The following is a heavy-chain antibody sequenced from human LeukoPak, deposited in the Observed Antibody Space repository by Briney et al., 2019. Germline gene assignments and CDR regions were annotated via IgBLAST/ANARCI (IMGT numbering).Heavy chain of an antibody. CDR1: GFTFSSYW. Sequence: GGSLRLSCAASGFTFSSYWMSWVRQAPGKGLEWVANIKQDGSEKYYVDSVKGRFTISRDNAKNSLYLQMNSLRAEDTAVYYCARERHVLLWFGEDGASWGQGTMVTVSS. J-gene: IGHJ3*01. V-gene: IGHV3-7*01. CDR3: ARERHVLLWFGEDGAS. D-gene: IGHD3-10*01. CDR2: IKQDGSEK.